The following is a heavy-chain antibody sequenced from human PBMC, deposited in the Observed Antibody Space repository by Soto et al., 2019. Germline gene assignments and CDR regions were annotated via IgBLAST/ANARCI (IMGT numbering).Heavy chain of an antibody. CDR3: ASPPQFQNTVDATPKGWFDP. CDR2: ISSSGSTI. V-gene: IGHV3-11*01. CDR1: GFTFSDYY. J-gene: IGHJ5*02. D-gene: IGHD2-15*01. Sequence: QVQLVESGGGLVKPGGSLRLSCAASGFTFSDYYMSWIRQAPGKGLEWVSYISSSGSTIYYGDSVKGRFTISRDNAKNSLHLQMNSLRAEDTAVYYCASPPQFQNTVDATPKGWFDPWGQGTLVTVSS.